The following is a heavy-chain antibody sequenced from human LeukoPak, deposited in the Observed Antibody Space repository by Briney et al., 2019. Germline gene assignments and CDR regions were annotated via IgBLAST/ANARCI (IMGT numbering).Heavy chain of an antibody. V-gene: IGHV4-59*12. Sequence: PSETLSLTCTVSGGSLSSYYWSWIRQPPGKGLEWMGYIYYSGSTNYNPSLKSRVTISVDTSKNQFSLKLSSVTAADTAVYYCARGDITLFVVDAFDIWGQGTMVTVSS. CDR3: ARGDITLFVVDAFDI. CDR2: IYYSGST. D-gene: IGHD3-3*01. J-gene: IGHJ3*02. CDR1: GGSLSSYY.